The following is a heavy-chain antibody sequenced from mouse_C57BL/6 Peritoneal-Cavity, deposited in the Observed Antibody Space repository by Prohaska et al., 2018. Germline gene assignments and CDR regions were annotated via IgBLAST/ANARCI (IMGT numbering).Heavy chain of an antibody. CDR2: IWRGGST. D-gene: IGHD4-1*01. V-gene: IGHV2-5*01. Sequence: QVQLKQSGPGLVQPSQSLSITCTVSGFSLTSYGVHWVRQSPVKGLEWLGVIWRGGSTDYNAAFMSRLSITNDTSNSQVFFKMNSLQADDTAIYYVATNHHEGMDYLGQGTSVTVSA. CDR3: ATNHHEGMDY. J-gene: IGHJ4*01. CDR1: GFSLTSYG.